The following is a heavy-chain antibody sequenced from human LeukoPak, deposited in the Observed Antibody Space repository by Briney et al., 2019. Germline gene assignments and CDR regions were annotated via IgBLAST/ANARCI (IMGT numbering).Heavy chain of an antibody. Sequence: PSETLSLTCTVSGGSISSSTYYWGWIRQSPGKGLEWIGSIYFSGTITYYNPSLKGRVTISVDTSKNQFSLKLSSVTAADTAVYYCARAPQRTTGCDVWGKGTTVTVSS. CDR2: IYFSGTIT. CDR1: GGSISSSTYY. V-gene: IGHV4-39*07. D-gene: IGHD1-7*01. CDR3: ARAPQRTTGCDV. J-gene: IGHJ6*04.